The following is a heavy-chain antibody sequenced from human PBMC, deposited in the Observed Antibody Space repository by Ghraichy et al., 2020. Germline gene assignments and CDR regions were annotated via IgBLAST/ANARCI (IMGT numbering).Heavy chain of an antibody. V-gene: IGHV4-34*01. D-gene: IGHD1-1*01. J-gene: IGHJ5*02. CDR2: INDSGSI. Sequence: SETLSLTCAVYGGSFSDYDWTWNRQPPGKGLEWIGEINDSGSIDYNATLKSRVSISLETSKNQFSLKLRSVTAADTAVYFCARVVFSNNWTPVHWFDPWGQGTLVIVSS. CDR1: GGSFSDYD. CDR3: ARVVFSNNWTPVHWFDP.